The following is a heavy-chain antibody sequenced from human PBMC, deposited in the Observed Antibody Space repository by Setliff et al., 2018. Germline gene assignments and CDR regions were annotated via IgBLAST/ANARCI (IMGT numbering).Heavy chain of an antibody. J-gene: IGHJ4*01. CDR3: ARSPHDFWSGRVFFDY. Sequence: WGSLRLSCAASGFSFSSYAMSWVRQAPGKGLEWVSSIIGSGISTYYADSVQGRFTISRDNPKNTLHLQMNGLRVEDTAIYYCARSPHDFWSGRVFFDYWGQGMLVTVSS. D-gene: IGHD3-3*01. CDR1: GFSFSSYA. V-gene: IGHV3-23*01. CDR2: IIGSGIST.